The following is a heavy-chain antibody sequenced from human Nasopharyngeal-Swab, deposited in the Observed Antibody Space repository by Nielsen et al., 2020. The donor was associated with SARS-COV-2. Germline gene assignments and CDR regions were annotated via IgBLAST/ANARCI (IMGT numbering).Heavy chain of an antibody. Sequence: GGSLRLSCAASGSTISSNAMRGVREAPGKGRKWVSTMSESGGRTDCADSVKGRFTISRDNSENTLSLQMNSLRAEDTALYYCAKGTDSDYDFWSGYPTTLDSWGQGTLVTVSS. V-gene: IGHV3-23*01. CDR2: MSESGGRT. CDR1: GSTISSNA. D-gene: IGHD3-3*01. J-gene: IGHJ4*02. CDR3: AKGTDSDYDFWSGYPTTLDS.